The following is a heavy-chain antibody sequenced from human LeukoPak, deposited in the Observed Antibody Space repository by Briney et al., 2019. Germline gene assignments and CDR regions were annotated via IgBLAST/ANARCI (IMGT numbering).Heavy chain of an antibody. CDR1: GGSISSTY. D-gene: IGHD6-19*01. J-gene: IGHJ5*02. V-gene: IGHV4-4*07. Sequence: PSEILCLTCTVPGGSISSTYWSWLRQPAGKGWGWFGRIYTSGSTNYNPSLKSRVTMSVDTSKNQFSLKLSSVTAADTAVYYCARDHPVSSGWYLNWFDPWGQGTLVTVSS. CDR2: IYTSGST. CDR3: ARDHPVSSGWYLNWFDP.